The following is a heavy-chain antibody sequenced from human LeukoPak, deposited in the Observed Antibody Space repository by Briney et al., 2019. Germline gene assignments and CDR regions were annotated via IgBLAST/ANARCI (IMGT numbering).Heavy chain of an antibody. Sequence: SETLSLNCAVYGGSFSGYYWSWIRQPPGKGLEWIGEINHSGSTNYNPSLKSRVTISVDTSKNQFSLKLSSVTAADTAVYYCARSDPPGYYYYYGMDVWGQGTTVTVSS. CDR1: GGSFSGYY. CDR3: ARSDPPGYYYYYGMDV. V-gene: IGHV4-34*01. J-gene: IGHJ6*02. CDR2: INHSGST.